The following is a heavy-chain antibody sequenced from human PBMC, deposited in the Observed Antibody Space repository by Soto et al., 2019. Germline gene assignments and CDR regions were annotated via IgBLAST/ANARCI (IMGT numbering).Heavy chain of an antibody. J-gene: IGHJ4*02. V-gene: IGHV3-48*03. CDR3: VRDTMRASAPASLDY. CDR1: GFTFSTYE. D-gene: IGHD2-2*01. Sequence: GGSLRLSCAASGFTFSTYEFNWVRQAPGRGLEWISYISVSGNIIKYAESVKGRFTISRDNAENSLHLHMSNLRVDDTALYFCVRDTMRASAPASLDYCGQATQVTVSS. CDR2: ISVSGNII.